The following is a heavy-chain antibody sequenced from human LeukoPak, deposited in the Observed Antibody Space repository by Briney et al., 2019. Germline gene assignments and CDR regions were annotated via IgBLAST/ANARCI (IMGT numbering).Heavy chain of an antibody. Sequence: SETLSLTCTVSGGSVSNYYWSWIRRPPGKGLEWIAYIYSTGSAIYNPSLRSRVTISVDTSNNHFSLKLNSVTAADTAVYFCARWPLTDLSFDVWGQGTMVTVSS. CDR3: ARWPLTDLSFDV. CDR2: IYSTGSA. J-gene: IGHJ3*01. CDR1: GGSVSNYY. D-gene: IGHD2-21*02. V-gene: IGHV4-59*02.